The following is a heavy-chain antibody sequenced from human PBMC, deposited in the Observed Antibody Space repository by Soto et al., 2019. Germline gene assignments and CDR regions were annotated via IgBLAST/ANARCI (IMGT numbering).Heavy chain of an antibody. CDR2: IYYSGRT. V-gene: IGHV4-59*08. CDR3: ARHNYGSGSTYFDY. CDR1: GGSISSYY. Sequence: QVQLQESGPGLVKPSETLSLTCTVSGGSISSYYWSWIRQPPGKGLEWIGYIYYSGRTNYNPSLKSRYTISVDTSKNQYSLKRNSMTAADTAVYYCARHNYGSGSTYFDYWGQGTLVTFSS. J-gene: IGHJ4*02. D-gene: IGHD3-10*01.